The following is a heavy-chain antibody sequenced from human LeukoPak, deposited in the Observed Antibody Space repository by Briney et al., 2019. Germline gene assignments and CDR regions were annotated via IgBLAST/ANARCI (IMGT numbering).Heavy chain of an antibody. Sequence: GGSLRLSCAASGFTFSSYAMSWVRQAPAKGLEWVSAISGSGGSTYYADSVKGRFTISRDNSKNTLYLQMNSLRAEDTAVYYCARGSKKHIVVVTAIPPFDYWGQGTLVTVSS. CDR2: ISGSGGST. D-gene: IGHD2-21*02. J-gene: IGHJ4*02. V-gene: IGHV3-23*01. CDR1: GFTFSSYA. CDR3: ARGSKKHIVVVTAIPPFDY.